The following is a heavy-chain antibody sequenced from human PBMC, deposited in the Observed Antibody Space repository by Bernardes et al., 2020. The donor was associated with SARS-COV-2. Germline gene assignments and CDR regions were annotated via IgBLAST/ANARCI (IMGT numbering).Heavy chain of an antibody. CDR2: VRTKPRSYST. J-gene: IGHJ4*02. V-gene: IGHV3-72*01. CDR3: VRVGPYGWESFDY. Sequence: GGSLRLCCAASGFTFSDHYMDWVRQAPGKGLEWVGRVRTKPRSYSTDYAASVKGRFTISRDDSKNSVSLQMDSLKTEDTAVYYCVRVGPYGWESFDYWGQGTLATVSS. CDR1: GFTFSDHY. D-gene: IGHD3-10*01.